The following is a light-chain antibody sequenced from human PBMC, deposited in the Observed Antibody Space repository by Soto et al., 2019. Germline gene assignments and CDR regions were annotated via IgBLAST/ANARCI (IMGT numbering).Light chain of an antibody. V-gene: IGLV2-8*01. CDR2: EVN. Sequence: QSVLTQPPSASGSPGQSVTISCTGTSSDVGGYKYVSWYQQHPGKAPKLMIFEVNKRPSGVPDRFSGSKSGNTASLTVSGLPAEDEADYYCSSYAGINNLGVFGTGTKLTVL. CDR1: SSDVGGYKY. CDR3: SSYAGINNLGV. J-gene: IGLJ1*01.